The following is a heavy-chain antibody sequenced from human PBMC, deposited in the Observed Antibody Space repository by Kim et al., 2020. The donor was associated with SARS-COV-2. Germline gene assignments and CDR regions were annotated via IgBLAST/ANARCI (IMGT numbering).Heavy chain of an antibody. Sequence: GGSLRLSCAASGFTFSSYSMNWVRQAPGKGLEWVSSISSSSSYIYYADSVKGRFTISRDNAKNSLYLQMNSLRAEDTAVYYCARVQMGATFGSDAFDIWGQGTMVTVSS. J-gene: IGHJ3*02. CDR2: ISSSSSYI. D-gene: IGHD1-26*01. V-gene: IGHV3-21*01. CDR1: GFTFSSYS. CDR3: ARVQMGATFGSDAFDI.